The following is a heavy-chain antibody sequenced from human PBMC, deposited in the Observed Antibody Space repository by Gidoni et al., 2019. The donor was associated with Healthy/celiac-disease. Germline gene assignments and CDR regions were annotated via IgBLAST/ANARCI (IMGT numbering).Heavy chain of an antibody. CDR3: AREVATIMYYYYGMDV. V-gene: IGHV3-48*02. D-gene: IGHD5-12*01. Sequence: EVQLVESGGGLVQPGGSLRLSCAASGFTFSSYSMNWVRQAPGKGLEWVSYISSSSSTIYYADSVKGRFTISRDNAKNSLYLQMNSLRDEDTAVYYCAREVATIMYYYYGMDVWGQGTTVTVSS. CDR1: GFTFSSYS. J-gene: IGHJ6*02. CDR2: ISSSSSTI.